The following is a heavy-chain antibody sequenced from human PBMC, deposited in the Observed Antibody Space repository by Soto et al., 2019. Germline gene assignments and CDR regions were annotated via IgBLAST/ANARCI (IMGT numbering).Heavy chain of an antibody. Sequence: PSETLSLTCAVYGGSFSGYYWSWIRQPPGKGLEWIGEINHSGSTYYNPSLKSRVTISVDTSKNQFSLKLSSVTAADTAVYYCARRRYGGQERIFDYWGQGTLVTSPQ. CDR2: INHSGST. D-gene: IGHD4-17*01. CDR1: GGSFSGYY. CDR3: ARRRYGGQERIFDY. J-gene: IGHJ4*02. V-gene: IGHV4-34*01.